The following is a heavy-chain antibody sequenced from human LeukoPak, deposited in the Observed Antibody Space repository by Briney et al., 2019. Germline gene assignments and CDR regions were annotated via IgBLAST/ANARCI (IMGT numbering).Heavy chain of an antibody. CDR1: GLTFSTDS. D-gene: IGHD1-14*01. Sequence: GGSLRLSCGAAGLTFSTDSMNWVRPAPGKGLEWVSYISSDSGTRYYADSVKGGFTISSDNARNSLYLQMNSLRDEDTAVYYCVGAAQPGFDPWGQGTLVTVSS. CDR2: ISSDSGTR. V-gene: IGHV3-48*02. J-gene: IGHJ5*02. CDR3: VGAAQPGFDP.